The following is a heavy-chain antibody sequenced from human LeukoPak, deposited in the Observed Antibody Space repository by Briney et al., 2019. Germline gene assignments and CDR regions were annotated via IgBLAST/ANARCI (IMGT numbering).Heavy chain of an antibody. Sequence: NSGGSLRLSCAASGFTFSSYSMNWVRQAPGRGLEWVSSISSSSSYIYYADSVKGRFTISRDNAKNSLYLQMDSLRGEDTAVYYCARDGLGRGGCWDYWGQGTLVTVSS. CDR2: ISSSSSYI. D-gene: IGHD6-19*01. CDR1: GFTFSSYS. CDR3: ARDGLGRGGCWDY. J-gene: IGHJ4*02. V-gene: IGHV3-21*01.